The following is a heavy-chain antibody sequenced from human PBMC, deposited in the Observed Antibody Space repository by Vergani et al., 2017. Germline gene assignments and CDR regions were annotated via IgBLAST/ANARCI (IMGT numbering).Heavy chain of an antibody. CDR3: ARGGRYQLLTLDY. Sequence: QVQLQESGPGLVKPSETLSLTCAVYGGSFSGYSWSWIRQPPGKGLEWIGYIYHSGSTYYNPSLKSRVTISVDRSKNQFSLKLSSVTAADTAVYYCARGGRYQLLTLDYWGQGTLVTVSS. CDR2: IYHSGST. J-gene: IGHJ4*02. D-gene: IGHD2-2*01. CDR1: GGSFSGYS. V-gene: IGHV4-30-2*01.